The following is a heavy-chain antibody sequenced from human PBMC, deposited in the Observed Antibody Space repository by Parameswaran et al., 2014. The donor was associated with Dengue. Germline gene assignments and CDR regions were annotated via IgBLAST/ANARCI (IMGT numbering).Heavy chain of an antibody. D-gene: IGHD1-26*01. J-gene: IGHJ4*02. Sequence: VRQMPGKGLEWVSAISGSGGSTYYADSVKGRFTISRDNSKNTLYLQMNSLRAEDTAVYYCAKDRAFSGSYIFDYWGQGTLVTVSS. CDR2: ISGSGGST. V-gene: IGHV3-23*01. CDR3: AKDRAFSGSYIFDY.